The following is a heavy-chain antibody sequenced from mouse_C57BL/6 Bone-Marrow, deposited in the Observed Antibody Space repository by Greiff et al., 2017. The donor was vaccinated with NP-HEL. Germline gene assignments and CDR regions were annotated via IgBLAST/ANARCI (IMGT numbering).Heavy chain of an antibody. CDR2: ISDGGSYT. Sequence: EVKLMESGGGLVKPGGSLKLSCAASGFTFSSYAMSWVRQTPEKRLEWVATISDGGSYTYYPDNVKGRFTISRDNAKNNLYLQMSHLKSEDTAMYYCARFITTVVAYSYWYFDVWGTGTTVTVSS. D-gene: IGHD1-1*01. V-gene: IGHV5-4*03. CDR3: ARFITTVVAYSYWYFDV. CDR1: GFTFSSYA. J-gene: IGHJ1*03.